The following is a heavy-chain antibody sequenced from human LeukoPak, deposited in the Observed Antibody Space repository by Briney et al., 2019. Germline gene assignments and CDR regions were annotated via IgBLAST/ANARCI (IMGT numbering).Heavy chain of an antibody. CDR2: IGGNSRSI. J-gene: IGHJ4*02. Sequence: PGGSLRLSCAASGFTFSTDPMNWVRQAPGKGLEWVSSIGGNSRSIYYADSVKGRFTISRDNAKNSVYLQMNSLRAEDTAVYYCAKGREAYSGSYTPFDYWGQGTLVTVSS. CDR3: AKGREAYSGSYTPFDY. D-gene: IGHD1-26*01. CDR1: GFTFSTDP. V-gene: IGHV3-21*04.